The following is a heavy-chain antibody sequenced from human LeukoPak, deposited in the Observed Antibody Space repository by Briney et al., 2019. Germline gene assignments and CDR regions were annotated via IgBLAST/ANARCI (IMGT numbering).Heavy chain of an antibody. CDR3: ARVGYSSSWIDY. Sequence: SETLSLTCTVSGYSISSGYYWGWIRQSPGKGLEWIGSIYHSGSTYYNPSLKSRVTISVDTSKNQFSLKLSSVTAADTAVYYCARVGYSSSWIDYWGQGTLVTVSS. CDR1: GYSISSGYY. V-gene: IGHV4-38-2*02. CDR2: IYHSGST. D-gene: IGHD6-13*01. J-gene: IGHJ4*02.